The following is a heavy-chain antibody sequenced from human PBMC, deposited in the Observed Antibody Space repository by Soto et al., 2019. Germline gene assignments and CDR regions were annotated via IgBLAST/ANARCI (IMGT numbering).Heavy chain of an antibody. V-gene: IGHV3-74*01. CDR2: INSDGSST. Sequence: EVQLVESGGGLVQPGESLRLSCAASGFTFSSYWMHWVRQAPGKRLVWVSRINSDGSSTSYAGSVKGRFTISRDNAKNTLYLQMNSLRAEDTAVYYCVRTSLVVAAATREDYWGQGTPVTVSS. CDR3: VRTSLVVAAATREDY. CDR1: GFTFSSYW. J-gene: IGHJ4*02. D-gene: IGHD2-15*01.